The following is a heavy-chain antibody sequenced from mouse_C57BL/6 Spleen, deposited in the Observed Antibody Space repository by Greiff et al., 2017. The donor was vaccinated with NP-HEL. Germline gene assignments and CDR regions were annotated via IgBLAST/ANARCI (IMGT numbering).Heavy chain of an antibody. CDR3: ARFDGNYTFDY. CDR2: INPNNGGT. J-gene: IGHJ2*01. CDR1: GYTFPDYN. D-gene: IGHD2-1*01. V-gene: IGHV1-18*01. Sequence: EVQLQQSGPELVKPGASVKIPCKASGYTFPDYNMDWVKQSHGKSLEWIGDINPNNGGTIYNQKFKGKATLTVDKSSSTAYMELRSLTSEDTAVYYCARFDGNYTFDYWGQGTTLTVSS.